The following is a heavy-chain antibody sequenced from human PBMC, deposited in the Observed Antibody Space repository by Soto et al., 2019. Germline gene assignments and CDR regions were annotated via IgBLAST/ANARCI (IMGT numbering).Heavy chain of an antibody. V-gene: IGHV1-18*04. CDR1: GYAFNRYG. D-gene: IGHD2-2*02. CDR3: ARSYCSTSTCYSYWFDP. J-gene: IGHJ5*02. Sequence: QIQLVQSGAEVKKPGASVKVSCKASGYAFNRYGLTWVRQAPGQGLEWMGWISAYNGNTHYAQNLQGRVTMTTDTSPSTAYMELRNLNSDDTALYYCARSYCSTSTCYSYWFDPWCHGTLVTVSS. CDR2: ISAYNGNT.